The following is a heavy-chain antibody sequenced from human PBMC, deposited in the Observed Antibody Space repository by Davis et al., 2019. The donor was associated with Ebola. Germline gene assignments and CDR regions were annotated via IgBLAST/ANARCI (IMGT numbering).Heavy chain of an antibody. CDR3: ARCQLPYYGMDV. CDR1: GFSFSSTW. J-gene: IGHJ6*02. D-gene: IGHD6-6*01. CDR2: ISSSSSTI. Sequence: GGSLRLSCAASGFSFSSTWMHWVRQAPGKGLEWVSYISSSSSTIYYADSVKGRFTISRDNAKNSLYLQMNSLRAEDTAVYYCARCQLPYYGMDVWGQGTTVTVSS. V-gene: IGHV3-48*01.